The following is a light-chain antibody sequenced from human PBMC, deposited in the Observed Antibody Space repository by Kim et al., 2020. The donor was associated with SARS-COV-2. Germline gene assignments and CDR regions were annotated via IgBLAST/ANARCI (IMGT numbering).Light chain of an antibody. CDR3: CSYAGSSTLV. Sequence: GQSITFSCTGTSSDVGSYNLVSGYQQHPGKAPKLMIYEVSKRPSGVSNRFSGSKSGNTASLTISGLQAEDEADYYCCSYAGSSTLVFGGGTQLTVL. CDR2: EVS. V-gene: IGLV2-23*02. J-gene: IGLJ3*02. CDR1: SSDVGSYNL.